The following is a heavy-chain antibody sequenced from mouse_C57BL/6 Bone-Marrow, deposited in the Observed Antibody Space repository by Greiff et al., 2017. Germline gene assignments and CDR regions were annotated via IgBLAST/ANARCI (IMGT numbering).Heavy chain of an antibody. J-gene: IGHJ2*01. Sequence: EVQLQQSGAELVKPGASVKLSCTASGFNIKDYYIHWVKQRTEQGLEWIGRIDPEDGETKYAPTFQDKATIPADTSSNTAYLQLSSLTSEDTAVYYCTRSLIYYGTNYWGQGTTLTVSS. CDR3: TRSLIYYGTNY. D-gene: IGHD1-1*01. V-gene: IGHV14-2*01. CDR2: IDPEDGET. CDR1: GFNIKDYY.